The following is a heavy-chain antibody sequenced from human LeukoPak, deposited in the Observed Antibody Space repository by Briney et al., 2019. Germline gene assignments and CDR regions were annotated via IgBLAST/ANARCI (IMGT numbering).Heavy chain of an antibody. CDR3: ASKGYYDSSGYGERDY. J-gene: IGHJ4*02. D-gene: IGHD3-22*01. V-gene: IGHV1-69*04. CDR2: IIPILGIA. CDR1: GGTFSSYA. Sequence: GSSVKVSCKASGGTFSSYAISWVRQAPGQGLEWMGRIIPILGIANYAQKFQGRVTITADKSTSTAYMELSSLRSEDTAVYYCASKGYYDSSGYGERDYWGQGTLVTVSS.